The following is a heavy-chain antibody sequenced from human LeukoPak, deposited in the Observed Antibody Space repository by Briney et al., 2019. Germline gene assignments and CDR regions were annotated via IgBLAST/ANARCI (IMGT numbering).Heavy chain of an antibody. CDR1: RFTFTNYW. CDR3: ASELYPDGPFDY. V-gene: IGHV3-7*01. D-gene: IGHD5-24*01. Sequence: GGSLRLSCAASRFTFTNYWMSWVRQAPGKGLEWVANINLDGSETYYVDSVKGRFTISRDNAKNSLYLQMSSLRAEDTAVYYCASELYPDGPFDYWGQGTLVTVSS. CDR2: INLDGSET. J-gene: IGHJ4*02.